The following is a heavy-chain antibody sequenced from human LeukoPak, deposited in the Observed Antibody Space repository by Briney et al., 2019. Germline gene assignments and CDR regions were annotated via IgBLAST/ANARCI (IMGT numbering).Heavy chain of an antibody. CDR2: IKLDGSEK. CDR1: GFSLSNYW. D-gene: IGHD1-26*01. V-gene: IGHV3-7*01. Sequence: GGSLRLSCAASGFSLSNYWISWVRQAPGKGLEWVANIKLDGSEKYYVNSVKGRFTISRDNAKNSLNLQMNSLRAEDTAVYYCARETRGSYVPGLDSWGQGTLATVSS. CDR3: ARETRGSYVPGLDS. J-gene: IGHJ4*02.